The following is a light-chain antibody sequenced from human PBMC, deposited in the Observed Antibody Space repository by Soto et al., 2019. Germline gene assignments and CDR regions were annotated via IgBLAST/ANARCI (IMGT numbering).Light chain of an antibody. CDR2: EAT. J-gene: IGLJ1*01. CDR3: CSYAGSSTFYV. V-gene: IGLV2-23*01. Sequence: QSVLTQPASVSGTPGPSITISCTGTSSDVGSYNLVSWYQQHPGKAPKLMIYEATKRPSGVSGRFSASMSGNTASLTISGLQAEDEADYYCCSYAGSSTFYVFGTGTKVTVL. CDR1: SSDVGSYNL.